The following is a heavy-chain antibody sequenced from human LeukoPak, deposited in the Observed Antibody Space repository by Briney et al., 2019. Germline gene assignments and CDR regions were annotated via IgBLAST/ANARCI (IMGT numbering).Heavy chain of an antibody. D-gene: IGHD2-15*01. V-gene: IGHV5-10-1*01. CDR2: IDPSDSYT. J-gene: IGHJ5*02. CDR1: GYSFTSYW. CDR3: ARRYCSGGSCYLIDP. Sequence: KHGESLKISCKGSGYSFTSYWISWVRQMPGKGLEWMGEIDPSDSYTKYSPSFQGHVTISADKSITTAYLQWSSLKASDTAMYYCARRYCSGGSCYLIDPWGQGTLVTVSS.